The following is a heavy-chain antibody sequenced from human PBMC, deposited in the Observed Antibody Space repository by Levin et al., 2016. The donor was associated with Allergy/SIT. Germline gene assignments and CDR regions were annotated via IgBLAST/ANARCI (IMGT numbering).Heavy chain of an antibody. V-gene: IGHV3-48*01. D-gene: IGHD5-24*01. CDR3: ARWDGGSLHAADV. Sequence: GGSLRLSCAASGFTFSSYSMNWVRQAPGKGLEWVSYIRSSSSTIYYADSVKGRFTISRDNAKNSLFLQMNSLRAEDTAVYYCARWDGGSLHAADVWGQGTMVTVSS. CDR2: IRSSSSTI. CDR1: GFTFSSYS. J-gene: IGHJ3*01.